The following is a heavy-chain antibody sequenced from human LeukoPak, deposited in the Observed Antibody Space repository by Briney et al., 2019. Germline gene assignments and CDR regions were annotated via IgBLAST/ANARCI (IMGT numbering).Heavy chain of an antibody. V-gene: IGHV4-4*07. CDR2: IYTSGST. Sequence: SETLSLTCTVSGGSVSSYYWSWIRQPAGKGLEWIGRIYTSGSTNYNPSLKSRVTMSVDTSKNQFSLKLSSVTAADTAVYYCARDLRCGSGGSCYSQYYFDYWGQGTLVTVSS. CDR3: ARDLRCGSGGSCYSQYYFDY. J-gene: IGHJ4*02. CDR1: GGSVSSYY. D-gene: IGHD2-15*01.